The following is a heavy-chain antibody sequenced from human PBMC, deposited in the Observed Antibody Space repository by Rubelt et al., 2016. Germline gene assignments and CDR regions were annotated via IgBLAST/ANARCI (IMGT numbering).Heavy chain of an antibody. CDR3: AASYGSGSYYPPTFDY. Sequence: MHWVRQAPGQRLEWMGWINAGNGNTKYSQKFQGRVTITRDTSASTAYMELSSLRSEDTAVYYCAASYGSGSYYPPTFDYWGQGTQVTVSS. V-gene: IGHV1-3*01. J-gene: IGHJ4*02. CDR2: INAGNGNT. D-gene: IGHD3-10*01.